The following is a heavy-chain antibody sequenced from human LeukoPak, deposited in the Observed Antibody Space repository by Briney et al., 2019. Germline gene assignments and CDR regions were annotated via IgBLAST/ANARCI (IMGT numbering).Heavy chain of an antibody. CDR3: AKVPGPYCSVSGSFFP. Sequence: GGSLRLSCAASGFTFSSSAMSWVRQAPGKGLEWVSSISASGGSTYYADTVKGRFIISRDNSKNTLYLQMNTLRAEDTAVHYCAKVPGPYCSVSGSFFPWGQGTLVTVSS. CDR1: GFTFSSSA. J-gene: IGHJ5*02. CDR2: ISASGGST. D-gene: IGHD3-10*01. V-gene: IGHV3-23*01.